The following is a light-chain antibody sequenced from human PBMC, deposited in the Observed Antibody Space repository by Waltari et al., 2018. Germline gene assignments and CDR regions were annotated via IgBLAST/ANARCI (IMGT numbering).Light chain of an antibody. CDR2: ANS. J-gene: IGLJ2*01. Sequence: QSVLTQPPSVSVAPGQRVTISCTGSSSNIGAGYDVHWYQQLPGTAHKLLICANSDRPAAVPDPFSGSKSGTSASLAITGLQAEDEADYDCQSYDSSLSGVVVGGGTKLTVL. CDR1: SSNIGAGYD. CDR3: QSYDSSLSGVV. V-gene: IGLV1-40*01.